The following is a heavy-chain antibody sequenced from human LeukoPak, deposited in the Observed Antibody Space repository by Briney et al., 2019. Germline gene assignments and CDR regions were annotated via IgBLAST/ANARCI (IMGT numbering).Heavy chain of an antibody. Sequence: PPETLSLTCAVSGGSISSYYWSWIRQPPGKGLEWIGYIYYSGSTNYNPSLKSRVTISVDTSKNQFSLKLSSVTAADTAVYYCARFPYSNYDNSDYWGQGTLVTVSS. CDR3: ARFPYSNYDNSDY. D-gene: IGHD4-11*01. CDR2: IYYSGST. CDR1: GGSISSYY. V-gene: IGHV4-59*08. J-gene: IGHJ4*02.